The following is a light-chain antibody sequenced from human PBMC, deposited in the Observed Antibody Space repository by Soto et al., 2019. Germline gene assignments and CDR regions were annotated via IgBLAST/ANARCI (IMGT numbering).Light chain of an antibody. CDR2: GNR. Sequence: QSVLTQPPSVSGAPGQRVTISCTGNNSNLGAGYDVHWYQQLPGAAPKLVVFGNRNRPSGVPERFSGSKSGTSASLAITGLQAEDEADYYCAAWDDSLRGVVFGGGTKLTVL. V-gene: IGLV1-40*01. CDR3: AAWDDSLRGVV. J-gene: IGLJ3*02. CDR1: NSNLGAGYD.